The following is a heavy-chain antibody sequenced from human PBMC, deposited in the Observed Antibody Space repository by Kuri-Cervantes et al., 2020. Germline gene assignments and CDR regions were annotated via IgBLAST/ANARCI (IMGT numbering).Heavy chain of an antibody. CDR1: GFTFSSYG. CDR3: ARAIVGAGVYYYYGMDV. Sequence: GESLKISCAASGFTFSSYGMHWVRQAPGKGLEWVAVISYDGSNKYYADSVKGRFTISRDNSKNTLYLQMNSLRAEDTAVYYCARAIVGAGVYYYYGMDVWGQGTTVTVSS. V-gene: IGHV3-33*05. J-gene: IGHJ6*02. D-gene: IGHD1-26*01. CDR2: ISYDGSNK.